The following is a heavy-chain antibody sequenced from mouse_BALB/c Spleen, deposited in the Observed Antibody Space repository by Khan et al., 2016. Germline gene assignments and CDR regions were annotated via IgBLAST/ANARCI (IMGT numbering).Heavy chain of an antibody. CDR2: IWSGGST. Sequence: QVQLKESGPGLVQPSQSLSITCTVSGFSLTSYSIHWVRQSSGKGLEWLGVIWSGGSTDYNAAFISRLSIRKDNSNSQVFFIMNSLQANDTAIYYCARGGILYFDHWGQGTTLTVSS. J-gene: IGHJ2*01. V-gene: IGHV2-2*02. CDR3: ARGGILYFDH. CDR1: GFSLTSYS.